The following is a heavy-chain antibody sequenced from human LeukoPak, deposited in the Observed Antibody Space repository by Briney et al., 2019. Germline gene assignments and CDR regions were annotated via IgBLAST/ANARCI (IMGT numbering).Heavy chain of an antibody. CDR2: IYTSGST. J-gene: IGHJ4*02. CDR1: GGSISSGSYY. Sequence: SQTLSHTCTVSGGSISSGSYYWSWIRQPAGKGLEWIGRIYTSGSTNYNPSLKSRVTISVDTSKNQFSLKLSSVTAADTAVYYCARGRYDFWSGYYPFDYWGQGTLVTVSS. V-gene: IGHV4-61*02. CDR3: ARGRYDFWSGYYPFDY. D-gene: IGHD3-3*01.